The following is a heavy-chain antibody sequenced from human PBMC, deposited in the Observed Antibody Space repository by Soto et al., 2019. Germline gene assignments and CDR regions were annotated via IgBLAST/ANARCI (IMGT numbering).Heavy chain of an antibody. CDR3: ARGRGWRDY. V-gene: IGHV1-8*01. D-gene: IGHD2-15*01. J-gene: IGHJ4*02. CDR2: MDPKSGST. Sequence: QVQLVQSGAEVKKPGASVKVSCKASGYTFTNYDINWVRQAPGQGLEWMGWMDPKSGSTDYAQKFQGRVTITRNTSISTAYLEVSSLSSEDTAVYFCARGRGWRDYWGQGTLVTVSS. CDR1: GYTFTNYD.